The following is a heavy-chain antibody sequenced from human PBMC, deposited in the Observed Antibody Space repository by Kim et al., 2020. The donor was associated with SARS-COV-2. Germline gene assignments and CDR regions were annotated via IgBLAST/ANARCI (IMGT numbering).Heavy chain of an antibody. D-gene: IGHD1-7*01. V-gene: IGHV4-39*01. Sequence: SETLSLTCTVSGGSISSSSYYWGWIRQPPGKGLEWIGSIYYSGSTYYNPSLKSRVTISVDTSKNQFSLKLSSVTAADTAVYYCARQVRDNWNSRVGFGYYFDSWGQGTLVTVSS. CDR1: GGSISSSSYY. CDR3: ARQVRDNWNSRVGFGYYFDS. CDR2: IYYSGST. J-gene: IGHJ4*02.